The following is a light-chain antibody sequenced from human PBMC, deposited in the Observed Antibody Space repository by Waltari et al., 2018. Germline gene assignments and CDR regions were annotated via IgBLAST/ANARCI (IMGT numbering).Light chain of an antibody. CDR3: CSFTSRSTWV. J-gene: IGLJ3*02. CDR1: TSDVGVYNY. CDR2: DVS. Sequence: QSALTQPAPVSGSPGQSITISCTGTTSDVGVYNYVSWYQQHPGKVPNLLIFDVSNRPSGVSNRFSGSKSGNTASLTISGLQAEDESDYYCCSFTSRSTWVFGGGTKLTVL. V-gene: IGLV2-14*01.